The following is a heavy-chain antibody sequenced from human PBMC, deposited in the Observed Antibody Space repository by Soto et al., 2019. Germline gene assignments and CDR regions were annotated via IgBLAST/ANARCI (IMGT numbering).Heavy chain of an antibody. Sequence: GGSLRLSCAASGFTFSSYAMHWVRQAPGKGLEWVAVISYDGSNKYYADSVKGRFTISRDNSKNTLYLQMNSLRAEDTAVYYCARDLLVHHYGSGSYYNYYYYGMDVWGQGTTVTVSS. J-gene: IGHJ6*02. CDR1: GFTFSSYA. V-gene: IGHV3-30-3*01. D-gene: IGHD3-10*01. CDR2: ISYDGSNK. CDR3: ARDLLVHHYGSGSYYNYYYYGMDV.